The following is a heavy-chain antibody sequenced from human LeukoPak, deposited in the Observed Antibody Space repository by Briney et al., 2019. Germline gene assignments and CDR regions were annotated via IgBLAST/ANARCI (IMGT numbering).Heavy chain of an antibody. Sequence: SETLSLTCTVSGGSISSRSYYWGWIRQPPGKGLEWIGSIYYSGSSYYNPSLNSRVTISVDTSKKQFSLKLTSVTAADTAVYHCARGSSSGTSGHDAFDIWGQGTMVTVSS. D-gene: IGHD5-12*01. V-gene: IGHV4-39*07. CDR1: GGSISSRSYY. J-gene: IGHJ3*02. CDR3: ARGSSSGTSGHDAFDI. CDR2: IYYSGSS.